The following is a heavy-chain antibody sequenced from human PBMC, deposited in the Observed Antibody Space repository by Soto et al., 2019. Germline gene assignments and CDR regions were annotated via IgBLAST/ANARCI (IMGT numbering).Heavy chain of an antibody. J-gene: IGHJ5*02. Sequence: GESLKISCKGSGYSFTSYWIGWVRQMPGKGLEWMGIIYPGDSDTRYSPSFQGQVTISADKSISTAYLQWSSLKASDTAMYYWARVKEEYSYGYSFVDWFDPWGQGTLVTVSS. CDR1: GYSFTSYW. D-gene: IGHD5-18*01. CDR3: ARVKEEYSYGYSFVDWFDP. V-gene: IGHV5-51*01. CDR2: IYPGDSDT.